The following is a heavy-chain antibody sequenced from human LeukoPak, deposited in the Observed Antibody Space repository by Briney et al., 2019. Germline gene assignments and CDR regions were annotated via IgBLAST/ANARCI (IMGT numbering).Heavy chain of an antibody. V-gene: IGHV3-48*01. CDR3: ARDHNYAFDN. D-gene: IGHD1-1*01. CDR1: GFPFIEYS. Sequence: GGSLRLSCTASGFPFIEYSMNWVRQAPGKGLEWISYIGIDSGNTKYADSVRGRFTISADKAKNSLYLQMNSLRVEDTAVYYCARDHNYAFDNWGQGTLISVAS. CDR2: IGIDSGNT. J-gene: IGHJ4*02.